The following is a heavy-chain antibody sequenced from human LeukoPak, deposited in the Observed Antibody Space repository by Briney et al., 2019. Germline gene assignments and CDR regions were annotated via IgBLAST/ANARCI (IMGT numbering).Heavy chain of an antibody. V-gene: IGHV4-39*01. D-gene: IGHD3-22*01. CDR2: IYYSGST. J-gene: IGHJ4*02. CDR3: ARRRSYYDSSGYRYYFDY. Sequence: SETLSLTCTVSGGSVSSSSYYWGWIRQPPGKGLEWIGSIYYSGSTYYNPSLKSRVTISVDTSKNQFSLKLSSVAAADTAVYYCARRRSYYDSSGYRYYFDYWGQGTLVTVSS. CDR1: GGSVSSSSYY.